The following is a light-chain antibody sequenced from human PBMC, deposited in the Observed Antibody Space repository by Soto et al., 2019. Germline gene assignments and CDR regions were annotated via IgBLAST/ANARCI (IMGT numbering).Light chain of an antibody. V-gene: IGKV1-9*01. CDR3: QQLNSYLPLT. J-gene: IGKJ4*01. Sequence: DIQMTQYTSSLSASVGDRVTITCRASQGISNSLAWYQQKPGTAPKLLIYHASTLESGVPSRFSGSGSGTESSLTISSLQPEDFATYYCQQLNSYLPLTFGGGTKVDI. CDR1: QGISNS. CDR2: HAS.